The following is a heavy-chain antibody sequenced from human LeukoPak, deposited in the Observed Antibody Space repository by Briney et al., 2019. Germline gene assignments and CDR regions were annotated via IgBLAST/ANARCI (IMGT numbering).Heavy chain of an antibody. CDR3: AKDPLVPDYGDLEGDY. CDR2: ISGSGGST. Sequence: PGGSLRLSCAASGFTFSSYAMSWVRQAPGKGLEWVSDISGSGGSTYYADSVKGRFTISRDNSKNTLYLQMNSLRAEDTAVYYCAKDPLVPDYGDLEGDYWGQGTLVTVSS. V-gene: IGHV3-23*01. J-gene: IGHJ4*02. CDR1: GFTFSSYA. D-gene: IGHD4-17*01.